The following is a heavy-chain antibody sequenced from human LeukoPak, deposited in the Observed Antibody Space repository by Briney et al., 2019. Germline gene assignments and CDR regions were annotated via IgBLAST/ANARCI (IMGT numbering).Heavy chain of an antibody. CDR2: IYPGDSDS. CDR3: ARQVAYTSCRTFDF. Sequence: GESFKFSCKASGYSFTSYCIGWVRQMPGIGLEWMGIIYPGDSDSRYSPSFQGQVTISADKSISTAYLQWSSLKASDTAMYYCARQVAYTSCRTFDFWGEASLVSVSS. V-gene: IGHV5-51*01. D-gene: IGHD2-2*01. J-gene: IGHJ4*02. CDR1: GYSFTSYC.